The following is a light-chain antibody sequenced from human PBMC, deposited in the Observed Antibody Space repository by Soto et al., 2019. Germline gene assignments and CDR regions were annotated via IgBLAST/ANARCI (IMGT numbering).Light chain of an antibody. CDR3: QQSNKWPPT. Sequence: EIVMTQSPATLSVSPGERATLSCRAGQSVGSNSAWYQQKPGQAPRLLIYGASTRATGIPARFSGSGSGTEFTLTISSLQSEDFAVYYCQQSNKWPPTFGQGTKVDIK. CDR2: GAS. J-gene: IGKJ1*01. V-gene: IGKV3-15*01. CDR1: QSVGSN.